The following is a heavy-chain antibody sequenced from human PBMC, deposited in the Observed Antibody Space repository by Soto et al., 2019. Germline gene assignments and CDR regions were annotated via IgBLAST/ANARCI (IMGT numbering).Heavy chain of an antibody. J-gene: IGHJ5*02. CDR2: ISSSSSTI. CDR1: GFTFSSYS. Sequence: GGSLRLSCAASGFTFSSYSMNWVRQAPGKGLEWVSYISSSSSTIYYADSVKGRFTISRDNAKNSLYLQMNSLRAEDTAVYYCARDKLELRGHWFDPWGQGTLVTVSS. CDR3: ARDKLELRGHWFDP. V-gene: IGHV3-48*01. D-gene: IGHD1-7*01.